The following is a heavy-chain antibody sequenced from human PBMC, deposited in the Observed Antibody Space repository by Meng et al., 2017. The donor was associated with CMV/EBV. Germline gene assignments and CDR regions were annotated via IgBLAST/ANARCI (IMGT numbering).Heavy chain of an antibody. CDR1: GGSISSSSYY. CDR3: ARDGSYNWNYIYYYYGMDV. V-gene: IGHV4-39*07. J-gene: IGHJ6*02. Sequence: ETLSLTCTVSGGSISSSSYYWGWIRQPPGKGLEWIGSIYYSGSTYYNPSLKSRVTISVDTSKNQFSLKLSSVTAADTAVYYCARDGSYNWNYIYYYYGMDVWGQGTTVTVSS. D-gene: IGHD1-7*01. CDR2: IYYSGST.